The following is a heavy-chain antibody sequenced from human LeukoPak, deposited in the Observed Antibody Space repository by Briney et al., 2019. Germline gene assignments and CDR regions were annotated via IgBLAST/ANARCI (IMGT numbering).Heavy chain of an antibody. CDR3: ARVHISDRQLDS. CDR1: GFTFSTYT. J-gene: IGHJ4*02. Sequence: PGGSLRLSCAASGFTFSTYTMYWVRQAPGKGLESVSAISSSGGRTYYANSVKGRFIISRDNSKNTLYLQMGSLRTEDMGVYYCARVHISDRQLDSWGQGTLVTVSS. CDR2: ISSSGGRT. D-gene: IGHD2-21*01. V-gene: IGHV3-64*01.